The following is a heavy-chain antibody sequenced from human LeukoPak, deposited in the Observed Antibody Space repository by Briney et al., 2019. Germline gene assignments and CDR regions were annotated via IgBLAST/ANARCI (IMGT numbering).Heavy chain of an antibody. Sequence: ASVKVSCKASGYTFTSYDINWVRQATGQGLEWMGWMNPNSGNIGYAQKFQGRVTMTRNTSISTAYMELSSLRSEDTAVYYCARSERYSGYEHVAYWGQGTLVTVSS. CDR1: GYTFTSYD. V-gene: IGHV1-8*01. CDR3: ARSERYSGYEHVAY. CDR2: MNPNSGNI. D-gene: IGHD5-12*01. J-gene: IGHJ4*02.